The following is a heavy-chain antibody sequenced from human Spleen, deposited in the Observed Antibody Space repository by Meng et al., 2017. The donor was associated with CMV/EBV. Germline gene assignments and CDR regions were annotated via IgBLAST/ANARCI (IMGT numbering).Heavy chain of an antibody. CDR3: AKEFVVTYYYYYYGMDV. CDR2: IWYDGSNK. Sequence: GGSLRLSCAASGFTFSSYGMHWVRQAPGKGLEWVAVIWYDGSNKYYADSVKGRFTISRDNSKNTLYLQMNSLRAEDTAVYYCAKEFVVTYYYYYYGMDVWGQGTTVTVSS. D-gene: IGHD3-22*01. J-gene: IGHJ6*02. CDR1: GFTFSSYG. V-gene: IGHV3-33*06.